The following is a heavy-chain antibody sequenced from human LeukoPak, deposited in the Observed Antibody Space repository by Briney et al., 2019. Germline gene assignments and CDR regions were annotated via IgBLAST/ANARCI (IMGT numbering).Heavy chain of an antibody. CDR1: GGSVTDSY. J-gene: IGHJ4*02. CDR3: TRGNGAFSPFGY. D-gene: IGHD2-8*01. V-gene: IGHV4-59*08. Sequence: SETLSLTCTVSGGSVTDSYWSWIRQPPGKGLEWIGNIYYRGSTNYNPSLKSRVTISVDTSKNQFSLNLNSVTAADTAVYYCTRGNGAFSPFGYWGQGTLVTAPS. CDR2: IYYRGST.